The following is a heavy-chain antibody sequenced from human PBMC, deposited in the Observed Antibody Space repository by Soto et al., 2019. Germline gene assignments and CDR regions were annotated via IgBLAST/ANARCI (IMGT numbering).Heavy chain of an antibody. CDR2: IYYSGST. CDR3: ARSLYVWGSYRYKNWFDP. D-gene: IGHD3-16*02. V-gene: IGHV4-59*08. Sequence: PSETLSLTCTVSGGSISSYYWSWIRQPPGKGLEWIGYIYYSGSTNYNPSLKSRVTISVDTSKNQFSLKLSSVTAADTAVYYCARSLYVWGSYRYKNWFDPWGQGTLVTVSS. CDR1: GGSISSYY. J-gene: IGHJ5*02.